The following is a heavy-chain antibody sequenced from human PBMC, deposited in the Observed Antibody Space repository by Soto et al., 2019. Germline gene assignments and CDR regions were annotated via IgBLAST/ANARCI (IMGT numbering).Heavy chain of an antibody. D-gene: IGHD3-22*01. CDR2: ISYDGSNK. CDR3: AKTYYDSSGYYSGPIDH. Sequence: PGGSLRLSCAASGFTFSSYGMHWVRQAPGKGLEWVAVISYDGSNKYYADSVKGRFTISRDNSKNTLYLQMNSLRAEDTAVYYCAKTYYDSSGYYSGPIDHWGQGTLVTVSS. V-gene: IGHV3-30*18. J-gene: IGHJ5*02. CDR1: GFTFSSYG.